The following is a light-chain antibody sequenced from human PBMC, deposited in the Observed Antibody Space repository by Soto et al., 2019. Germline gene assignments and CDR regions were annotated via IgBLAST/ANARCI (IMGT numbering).Light chain of an antibody. CDR3: QQHDSSPWM. V-gene: IGKV3-20*01. Sequence: EVVLSRSHGTLSLSPGKRATLSCRVSQSIDNTSVCWYQKPAGQPPRLLIYGASNRGTGILERFSGSGSGTDFTLTISRLEPEDFAVYYCQQHDSSPWMFGQGTKVDIK. J-gene: IGKJ1*01. CDR2: GAS. CDR1: QSIDNTS.